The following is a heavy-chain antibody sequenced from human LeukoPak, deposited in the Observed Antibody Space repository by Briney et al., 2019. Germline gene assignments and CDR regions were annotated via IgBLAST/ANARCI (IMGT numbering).Heavy chain of an antibody. J-gene: IGHJ6*03. V-gene: IGHV3-23*01. CDR3: AKRRHDYGDYYYMDV. CDR2: ISGGVGTT. Sequence: GGTLRLSCAASGFTFSNYAMSWVRQAPGKGLEWVSGISGGVGTTYYADSVKGRFTISRVNSKNTLYLQMNSLRADDTAVYYCAKRRHDYGDYYYMDVWGKGTTVTVSS. D-gene: IGHD4-17*01. CDR1: GFTFSNYA.